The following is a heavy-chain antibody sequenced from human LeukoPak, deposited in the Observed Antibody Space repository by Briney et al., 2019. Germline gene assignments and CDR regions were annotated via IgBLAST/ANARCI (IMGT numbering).Heavy chain of an antibody. Sequence: SGGSLRLSCAASGFTFSSYWMSWVRQAPGKGLEWVTNIKQDGSEKYYVDSVKGRFTISRDNAKNSLYLQMNSLRAEDTAVYYCARENGDYVIDYWGQGTLVTVSS. CDR2: IKQDGSEK. V-gene: IGHV3-7*03. CDR1: GFTFSSYW. CDR3: ARENGDYVIDY. J-gene: IGHJ4*02. D-gene: IGHD4-17*01.